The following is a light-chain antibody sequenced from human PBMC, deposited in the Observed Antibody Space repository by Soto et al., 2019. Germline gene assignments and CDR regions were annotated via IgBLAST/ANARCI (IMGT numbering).Light chain of an antibody. Sequence: SYELTQPHSVSVSPGQTASITCSADKLGDKYASWYQQKPGQSPVLVIYQNTKRPSGIPERFSGSNSGNTATLIISGTQARDEADYYCQAWDSSTAVVFGGGTKLT. CDR2: QNT. V-gene: IGLV3-1*01. CDR1: KLGDKY. CDR3: QAWDSSTAVV. J-gene: IGLJ2*01.